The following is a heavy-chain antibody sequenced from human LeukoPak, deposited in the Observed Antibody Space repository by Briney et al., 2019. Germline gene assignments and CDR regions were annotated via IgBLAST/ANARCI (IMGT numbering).Heavy chain of an antibody. CDR3: ARHFFDWFRMKWFDP. V-gene: IGHV4-34*12. D-gene: IGHD3-9*01. J-gene: IGHJ5*02. CDR2: IVSGST. Sequence: SETLSLTCAVYGGSFSGYYWSWIRQPLGKGLEWIGSIVSGSTYYNPSLKSRVTISADTSENQFSLKLSSVTAADTAVYYCARHFFDWFRMKWFDPWGQGTLVTVSS. CDR1: GGSFSGYY.